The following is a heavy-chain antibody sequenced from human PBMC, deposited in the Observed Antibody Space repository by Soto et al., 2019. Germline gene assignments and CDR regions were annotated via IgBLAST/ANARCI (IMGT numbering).Heavy chain of an antibody. D-gene: IGHD3-22*01. CDR2: INPSGGST. J-gene: IGHJ6*02. CDR3: ARDIGSSGYYLYYYYYYGMDV. Sequence: GASVKVSCKASGYTFTSYYMHCVRQAPGQGLEWMGIINPSGGSTSYAQKFQGRVTMTRDTSTSTVYMELSSLRSEDTAVYYCARDIGSSGYYLYYYYYYGMDVWGQGTTVTVSS. CDR1: GYTFTSYY. V-gene: IGHV1-46*01.